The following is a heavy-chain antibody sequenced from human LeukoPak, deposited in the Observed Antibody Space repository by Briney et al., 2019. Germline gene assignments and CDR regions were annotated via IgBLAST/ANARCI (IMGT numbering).Heavy chain of an antibody. CDR2: IKQDGSEK. V-gene: IGHV3-7*04. CDR1: AFTFTSYW. CDR3: ARDRPGGYFDY. J-gene: IGHJ4*02. Sequence: GGSLRLSCAASAFTFTSYWLSWVRQAPGKGLEWLANIKQDGSEKYYADSVKGRFTISRDNAKKSVYLQMNSLRAEDTAVYFCARDRPGGYFDYWGQGTLVAVSS. D-gene: IGHD3-16*01.